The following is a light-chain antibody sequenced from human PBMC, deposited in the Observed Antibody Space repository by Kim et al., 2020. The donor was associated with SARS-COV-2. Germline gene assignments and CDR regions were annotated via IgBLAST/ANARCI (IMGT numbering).Light chain of an antibody. Sequence: VALRQTVRITCQGDSLRSYYATWYQQKQGQAPILVIYGKNNRPSGIPDRFSGSSSGNTASLTITGTQAGDEADYYCNSRDSNDNVVFGGGTQLTVL. CDR1: SLRSYY. V-gene: IGLV3-19*01. CDR3: NSRDSNDNVV. J-gene: IGLJ2*01. CDR2: GKN.